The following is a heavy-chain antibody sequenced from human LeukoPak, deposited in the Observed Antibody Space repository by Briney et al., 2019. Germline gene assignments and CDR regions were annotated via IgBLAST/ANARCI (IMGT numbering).Heavy chain of an antibody. CDR2: INHSGST. Sequence: SETLSLTCAVDGGSFSGYCWSWIRQPPGKGLEWIGEINHSGSTNYNPSLKSRVTISVDTSKNQFSLKLTSVTAADTAVYYCARTPGYSRSYRYWGQGILVTVSS. CDR3: ARTPGYSRSYRY. V-gene: IGHV4-34*01. CDR1: GGSFSGYC. J-gene: IGHJ4*02. D-gene: IGHD6-6*01.